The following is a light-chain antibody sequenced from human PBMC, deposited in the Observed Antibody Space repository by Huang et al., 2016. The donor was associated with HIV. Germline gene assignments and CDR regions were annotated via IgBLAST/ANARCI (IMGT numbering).Light chain of an antibody. CDR3: QQRRNWPPYT. Sequence: EVVLTQSPATLSLSPGERATLSCRASQGVSSSCAWYQQKPGQAPRLLIYAASVRATGIPARFSGSAAGTDFTLTISSLEPEDVAVYYCQQRRNWPPYTFGQGTKLEIK. CDR1: QGVSSS. CDR2: AAS. V-gene: IGKV3D-11*01. J-gene: IGKJ2*01.